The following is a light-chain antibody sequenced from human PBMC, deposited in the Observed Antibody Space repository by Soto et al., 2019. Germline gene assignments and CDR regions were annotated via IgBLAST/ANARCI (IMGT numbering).Light chain of an antibody. J-gene: IGKJ1*01. V-gene: IGKV3-20*01. CDR3: QQYGSPSVA. Sequence: EIVLTQSPGTLSLSPGERVTLSCRASQSVSSSYLAWYQQKPGQAPRLLIYGASSRATGIPDRFSGSGSGTDFTLTISRLEPEDFAVYYCQQYGSPSVAFGQGTKVEIK. CDR1: QSVSSSY. CDR2: GAS.